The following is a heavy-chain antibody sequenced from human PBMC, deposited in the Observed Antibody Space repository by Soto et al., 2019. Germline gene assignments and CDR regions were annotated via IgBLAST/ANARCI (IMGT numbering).Heavy chain of an antibody. CDR1: GGSISGGVHS. Sequence: QVQLQESGPGLVKPSETLSLTCTVSGGSISGGVHSWSWIRQPPVKGLEWVGQIFDSVSTYYNPFLKSRLTISVDTSKNQFSLRLSSVTAADTAVYYCAREIMPLTNDWYFDLWGRGTLVTVSS. CDR3: AREIMPLTNDWYFDL. CDR2: IFDSVST. D-gene: IGHD2-8*01. V-gene: IGHV4-30-4*01. J-gene: IGHJ2*01.